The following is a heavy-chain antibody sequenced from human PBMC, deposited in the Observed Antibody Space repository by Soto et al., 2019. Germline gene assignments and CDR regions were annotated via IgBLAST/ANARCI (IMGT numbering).Heavy chain of an antibody. V-gene: IGHV3-48*02. CDR1: GFTFSSYP. CDR3: ARETPSFDS. D-gene: IGHD2-15*01. CDR2: IRTISSAI. J-gene: IGHJ4*02. Sequence: GVLRLSCAASGFTFSSYPMNWVRQAPGKGLEWVSSIRTISSAIYFADSVRGRFTISRDNARNSLYLQMTSLRDEDTAVYYCARETPSFDSWGQGTLVTVSS.